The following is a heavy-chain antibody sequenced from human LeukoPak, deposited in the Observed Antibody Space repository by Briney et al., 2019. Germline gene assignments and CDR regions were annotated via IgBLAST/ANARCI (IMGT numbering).Heavy chain of an antibody. D-gene: IGHD2-2*02. Sequence: PGGSLRLSCAASGFTVSSNDMSWVRQAPGKGLERVSVIYSGGSTYYADSVKGRFTISRDNSKNTLYLQMNSLRAEDTAVYYCARVERACSSTSCYTSLDFWGQGALVTVSS. V-gene: IGHV3-66*02. J-gene: IGHJ4*02. CDR3: ARVERACSSTSCYTSLDF. CDR1: GFTVSSND. CDR2: IYSGGST.